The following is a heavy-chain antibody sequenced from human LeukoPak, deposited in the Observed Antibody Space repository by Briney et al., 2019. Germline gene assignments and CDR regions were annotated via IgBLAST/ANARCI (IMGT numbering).Heavy chain of an antibody. CDR2: IYYSGST. CDR3: ARAAHSYYYDSSGYFP. D-gene: IGHD3-22*01. V-gene: IGHV4-61*08. J-gene: IGHJ4*02. CDR1: GGSVSSGGYY. Sequence: SETLSLTCTVSGGSVSSGGYYWSWIRQPPGKGLEWIGYIYYSGSTNYNPSLKSRVTISVDTSKNQFSLKLSSVTAADTAVYYCARAAHSYYYDSSGYFPWGQGTLVTVSS.